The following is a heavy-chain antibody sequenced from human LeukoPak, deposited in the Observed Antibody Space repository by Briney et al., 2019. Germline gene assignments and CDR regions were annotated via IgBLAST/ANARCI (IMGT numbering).Heavy chain of an antibody. CDR1: GFTFSSYA. D-gene: IGHD2-21*02. CDR2: ISASGGGT. J-gene: IGHJ1*01. CDR3: AKESYCGGDCYSEYFQH. Sequence: GGSLRLSCAASGFTFSSYAMSWVRQAPGTGLEWVSAISASGGGTYYADSVKGRFTISRDNSKNTLYLQMNSLRAEDTAVYYCAKESYCGGDCYSEYFQHWGQGTLVTVSS. V-gene: IGHV3-23*01.